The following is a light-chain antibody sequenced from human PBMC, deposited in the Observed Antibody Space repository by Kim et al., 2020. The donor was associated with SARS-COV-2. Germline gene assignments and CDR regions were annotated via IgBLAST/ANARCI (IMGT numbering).Light chain of an antibody. CDR1: YPNIGTHT. CDR3: AAWDDILNGWV. Sequence: GQRVTISCSGTYPNIGTHTVNWYQQFPGTAPKLLIHTNNERPSGVPDRFSGSKSGTSASLATSGLQPEDEADYYCAAWDDILNGWVFGGGTKLTVL. CDR2: TNN. J-gene: IGLJ3*02. V-gene: IGLV1-44*01.